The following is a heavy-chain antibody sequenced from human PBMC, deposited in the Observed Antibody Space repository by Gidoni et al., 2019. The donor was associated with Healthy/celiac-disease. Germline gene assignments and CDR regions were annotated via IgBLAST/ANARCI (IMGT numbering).Heavy chain of an antibody. CDR1: GGSISSYY. Sequence: QLQLQESGPGLVKPSATLSLTCTVSGGSISSYYWSWIRQPAGKGLEWLGRIHTSWSTSYNPSLKSRVTMSVDTSKNQFALKLSSVTAADTAVYYCARYYDFWSRVGAFDIWGQGTMVTVSS. V-gene: IGHV4-4*07. J-gene: IGHJ3*02. CDR2: IHTSWST. D-gene: IGHD3-3*01. CDR3: ARYYDFWSRVGAFDI.